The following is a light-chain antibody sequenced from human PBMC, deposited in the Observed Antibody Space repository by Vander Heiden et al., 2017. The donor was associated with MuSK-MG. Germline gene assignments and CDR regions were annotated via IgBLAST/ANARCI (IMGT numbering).Light chain of an antibody. CDR1: RSLRHSNGYNY. J-gene: IGKJ5*01. CDR2: LGS. CDR3: MQSLQTLHT. V-gene: IGKV2-28*01. Sequence: EIVISQCPLSPSVTPGEPASISCRSSRSLRHSNGYNYLDWYLQKPGQSPQLLIYLGSNRASGVPDRFSGSGSGTDFTLKISRVEAEDVGVYYCMQSLQTLHTFGQGTKLEIK.